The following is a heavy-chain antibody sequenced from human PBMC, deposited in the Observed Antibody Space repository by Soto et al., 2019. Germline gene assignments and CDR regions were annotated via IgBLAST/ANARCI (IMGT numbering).Heavy chain of an antibody. CDR1: ASIFKGHG. CDR3: ARDGVGATTFFGFLDY. Sequence: GGSLRVSCAASASIFKGHGRHWVRQAPGKGLEWVAIIRYDGSDEHYGDSVKGRFTISRDNSKNMLYLQMNSLRAEDTAVYYCARDGVGATTFFGFLDYWGQGTLVTVSS. CDR2: IRYDGSDE. V-gene: IGHV3-33*08. J-gene: IGHJ4*02. D-gene: IGHD1-26*01.